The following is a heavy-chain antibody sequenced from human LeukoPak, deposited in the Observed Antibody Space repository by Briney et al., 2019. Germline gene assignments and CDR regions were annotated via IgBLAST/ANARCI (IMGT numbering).Heavy chain of an antibody. D-gene: IGHD2-2*01. J-gene: IGHJ4*02. V-gene: IGHV3-30*14. CDR2: ISYDGSNK. CDR1: GFTFSSYA. Sequence: PGRSLRLSCAASGFTFSSYAMHWVRQAPGKGLEWVAVISYDGSNKYYADSVKGRFTISRDNSKNTLYLQMNSLRAEDTAVYYCARALRERAAIGMYYFDYWGQGTLVTVSS. CDR3: ARALRERAAIGMYYFDY.